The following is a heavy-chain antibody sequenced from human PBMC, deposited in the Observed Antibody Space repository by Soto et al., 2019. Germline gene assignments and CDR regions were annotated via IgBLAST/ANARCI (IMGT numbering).Heavy chain of an antibody. J-gene: IGHJ4*02. D-gene: IGHD2-15*01. CDR2: ISFDGINR. CDR1: GFTFSNYA. CDR3: AKDLLYCSGGSCYQHDGSDN. V-gene: IGHV3-30*18. Sequence: VQLVESGGGGVQPGGSLRLSCAASGFTFSNYAMPWVRQAPGKGLEGVAIISFDGINRFYRDSVKGRFTISRDNSKNTLYLEMSSLRAEDTAVYFCAKDLLYCSGGSCYQHDGSDNWGLRTLVTVSS.